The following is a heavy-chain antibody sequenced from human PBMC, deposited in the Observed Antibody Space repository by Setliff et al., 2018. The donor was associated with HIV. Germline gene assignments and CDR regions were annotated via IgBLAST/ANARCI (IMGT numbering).Heavy chain of an antibody. CDR2: IYYTGVP. Sequence: SETLSLTCSVFGGSMNSHYWSWIRQPPGKGLEWIGLIYYTGVPTYNTSLKSRVTMSVDRSKNQFSLRLTSVTAADTAMYYCARVARVHPFDPWGQGTLVTVSS. V-gene: IGHV4-59*11. CDR1: GGSMNSHY. CDR3: ARVARVHPFDP. J-gene: IGHJ5*02.